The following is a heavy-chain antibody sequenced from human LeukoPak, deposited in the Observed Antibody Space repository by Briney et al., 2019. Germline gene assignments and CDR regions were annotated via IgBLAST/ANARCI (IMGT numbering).Heavy chain of an antibody. CDR3: ARGQSTVTTPDY. CDR2: MNPNSGNT. D-gene: IGHD4-17*01. J-gene: IGHJ4*02. Sequence: ASVKVSCKASGYTFTSYDINWVRQATGQGLEWMGWMNPNSGNTGYAQKFQGRVTMTRNTSISTAYMELSSLRSEDTAVYYCARGQSTVTTPDYWGQGTLVTVSS. V-gene: IGHV1-8*01. CDR1: GYTFTSYD.